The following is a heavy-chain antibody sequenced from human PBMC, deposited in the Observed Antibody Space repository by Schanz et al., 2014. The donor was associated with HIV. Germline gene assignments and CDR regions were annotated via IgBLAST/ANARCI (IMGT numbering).Heavy chain of an antibody. D-gene: IGHD1-26*01. CDR2: ISYDGSNK. J-gene: IGHJ3*02. CDR1: GFTFTTYG. Sequence: QEQLVESGGGVVQPGKSLRLSCAASGFTFTTYGMHWVRQTPGKGLEWVAVISYDGSNKYYADSVKGRFTISRDNSKNTLYLQMNSLRAEDTAVYYCAKDGSWEAFDAFDIWGQGTTVTVSS. V-gene: IGHV3-30*18. CDR3: AKDGSWEAFDAFDI.